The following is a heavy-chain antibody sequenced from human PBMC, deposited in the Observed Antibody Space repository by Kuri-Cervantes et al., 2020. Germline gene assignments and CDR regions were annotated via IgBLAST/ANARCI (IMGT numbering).Heavy chain of an antibody. J-gene: IGHJ3*02. V-gene: IGHV4-39*06. CDR2: IYYSGST. D-gene: IGHD3-10*01. CDR3: ARVDVWFGELLDDAFDI. CDR1: GGSISSSSYY. Sequence: SETLSLTCTVSGGSISSSSYYWGWIRQPPGKGLEWIGSIYYSGSTYYNPSLKSRVTISVDTSKNQFPLKLSSVTAADTAVYYCARVDVWFGELLDDAFDIWGQGTMVTVSS.